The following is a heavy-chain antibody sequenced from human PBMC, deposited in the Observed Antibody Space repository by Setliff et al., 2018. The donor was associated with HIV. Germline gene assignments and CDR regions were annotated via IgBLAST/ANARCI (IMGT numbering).Heavy chain of an antibody. CDR3: ARVDMGYYYDSSGYSHFDH. CDR2: IYPDESDS. CDR1: GYSSPTYW. Sequence: PGESLKISCKGSGYSSPTYWIAWVRQMPGKGLEWMGVIYPDESDSRYSPSFRGQVTISADKSINTAYLQWSSLKASDTAMYYCARVDMGYYYDSSGYSHFDHWGQGTLVTVSS. V-gene: IGHV5-51*01. J-gene: IGHJ4*02. D-gene: IGHD3-22*01.